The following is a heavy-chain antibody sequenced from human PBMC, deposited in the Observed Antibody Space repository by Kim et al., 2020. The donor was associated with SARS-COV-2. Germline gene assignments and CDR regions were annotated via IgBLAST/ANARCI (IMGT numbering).Heavy chain of an antibody. V-gene: IGHV3-30*04. Sequence: GGSLRLSCAASGFTFNVYAMHWVRQVPGRGLEWLALISFNGGNQYYADSVKGRFTISRDNSKNTLYLQMNSLRADDTAIYYCVKDRSLIDEDYWGQGIWVTVSS. CDR1: GFTFNVYA. CDR3: VKDRSLIDEDY. D-gene: IGHD2-21*01. J-gene: IGHJ4*02. CDR2: ISFNGGNQ.